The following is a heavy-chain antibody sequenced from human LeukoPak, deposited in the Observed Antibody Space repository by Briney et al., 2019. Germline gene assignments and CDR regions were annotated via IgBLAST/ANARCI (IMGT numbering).Heavy chain of an antibody. V-gene: IGHV3-23*01. Sequence: PGGSLRLSCAASGFSFSSYAMSWVRQAPGKGLEWVSAISGSGGSTYYADSVKGRFPISRDNSKNTLYLQMNSLRAEDTAVYYCARRSHYYDSSGHLDLWGQGTLVTVSS. J-gene: IGHJ4*02. CDR1: GFSFSSYA. D-gene: IGHD3-22*01. CDR3: ARRSHYYDSSGHLDL. CDR2: ISGSGGST.